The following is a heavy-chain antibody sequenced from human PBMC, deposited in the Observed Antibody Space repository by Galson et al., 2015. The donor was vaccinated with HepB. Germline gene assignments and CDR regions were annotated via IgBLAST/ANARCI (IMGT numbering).Heavy chain of an antibody. CDR1: GYTFTGYY. CDR2: INPNSGGT. D-gene: IGHD4-17*01. Sequence: SVKVSCKASGYTFTGYYMHWVRQAPGQGLEWMGWINPNSGGTNYAQKFQGRVTMTRDTSISTAYMELSRLRSDDTAVYYCAREGRKTVTTYYYWGQGTLVTVSS. V-gene: IGHV1-2*02. CDR3: AREGRKTVTTYYY. J-gene: IGHJ4*02.